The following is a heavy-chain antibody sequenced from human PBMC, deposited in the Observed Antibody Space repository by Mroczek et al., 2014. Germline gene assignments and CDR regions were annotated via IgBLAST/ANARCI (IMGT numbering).Heavy chain of an antibody. CDR3: ASKIPTGPLREWLNQKDY. CDR1: GFTFSSYA. J-gene: IGHJ4*02. D-gene: IGHD5-12*01. V-gene: IGHV3-23*04. CDR2: ISGSGGST. Sequence: EVQLVETGGGLVQPGGPLRLSCAASGFTFSSYAMSWVRQAPGKGLEWVSAISGSGGSTYYADSVKGRFTISRDNSKNTLYLQMNSLRAEDTAVYYCASKIPTGPLREWLNQKDYWGQGTLVTVSS.